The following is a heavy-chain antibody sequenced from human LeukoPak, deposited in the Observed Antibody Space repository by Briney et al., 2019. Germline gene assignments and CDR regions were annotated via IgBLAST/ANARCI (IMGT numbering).Heavy chain of an antibody. CDR3: ARVGGTYYYDSSGQDY. CDR2: ISYDGSNK. Sequence: GGSLRLSCAASGFTFSSYAMHWVRQAPGKGLEWVAVISYDGSNKYHADSVKGRFTISRDNSKNTLYLQMNSLRAEDTAVYYCARVGGTYYYDSSGQDYWGQGTLVTVSS. CDR1: GFTFSSYA. V-gene: IGHV3-30*04. D-gene: IGHD3-22*01. J-gene: IGHJ4*02.